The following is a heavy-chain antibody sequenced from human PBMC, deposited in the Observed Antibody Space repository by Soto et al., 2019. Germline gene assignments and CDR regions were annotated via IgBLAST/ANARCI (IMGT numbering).Heavy chain of an antibody. CDR2: IYYSGST. J-gene: IGHJ4*02. D-gene: IGHD2-21*02. Sequence: PSETLSLTCTVSGGSISSGGYYWSWIRQHPGKGLEWIGYIYYSGSTYYNPSLKSRVTISVDTSKNQFSLKLSSVTAADTAVYYCAREKKELYCGGDYYHYFDYWGQGTLVTVSS. CDR1: GGSISSGGYY. CDR3: AREKKELYCGGDYYHYFDY. V-gene: IGHV4-31*03.